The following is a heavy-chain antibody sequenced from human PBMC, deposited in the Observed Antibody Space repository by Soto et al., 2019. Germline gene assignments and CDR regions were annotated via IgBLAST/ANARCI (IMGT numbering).Heavy chain of an antibody. V-gene: IGHV1-3*01. D-gene: IGHD6-19*01. CDR2: INAGNGNT. J-gene: IGHJ4*02. CDR3: AKGLADSSGWDRVGLNY. CDR1: GYTFTSYA. Sequence: ASVKVSCKASGYTFTSYAMHWVRQAPGQRLEWMGWINAGNGNTKYSQEFQGRVTITRDTSASTAYMELSSLRSEDTAVYYCAKGLADSSGWDRVGLNYWGQGTLVTVSS.